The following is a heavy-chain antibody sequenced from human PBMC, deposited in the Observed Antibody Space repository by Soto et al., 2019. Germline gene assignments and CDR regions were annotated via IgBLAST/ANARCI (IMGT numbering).Heavy chain of an antibody. CDR2: IDYSGST. CDR1: GGSISSGGYY. J-gene: IGHJ3*02. Sequence: QVQLQESGPGLVKPSQTLSLTCTVSGGSISSGGYYWSWIRQHPGKGLEWIGYIDYSGSTYYNPSLKSRVTISVDTSKNQFSLKLSSVTAADTAVYYCARERKANRRAYYDILTGLDAFDIWGQGTMVTVSS. V-gene: IGHV4-31*03. D-gene: IGHD3-9*01. CDR3: ARERKANRRAYYDILTGLDAFDI.